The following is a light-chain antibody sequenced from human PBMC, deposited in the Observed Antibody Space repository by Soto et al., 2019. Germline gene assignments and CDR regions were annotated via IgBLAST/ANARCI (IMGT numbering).Light chain of an antibody. CDR1: RGLVYSDGNTY. V-gene: IGKV2D-30*01. CDR3: MQGTHWPFT. J-gene: IGKJ3*01. Sequence: DVVMTQSPLSLPVTLGQPASISCRSSRGLVYSDGNTYLNCCQQRPGQSPRRPSYEVSNWDSGGPDSFSGSGSATDFTLKISRVEAGRVEAEDVGVYYCMQGTHWPFTFGPGTKVDIK. CDR2: EVS.